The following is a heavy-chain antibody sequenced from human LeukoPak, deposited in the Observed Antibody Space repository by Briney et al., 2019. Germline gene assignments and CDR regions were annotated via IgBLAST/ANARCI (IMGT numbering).Heavy chain of an antibody. CDR1: GFSFSSYN. CDR2: ISSSGSYK. J-gene: IGHJ4*02. V-gene: IGHV3-21*06. CDR3: ATDVYCGVNDCPHF. Sequence: NPGGSLRLSCAASGFSFSSYNMIWVRQSPGEGLEWASSISSSGSYKYYADSMKGRLTISRDNTENSLFLQLKSLRVDDTAIYYCATDVYCGVNDCPHFWGQGTLVTVSS. D-gene: IGHD2-21*01.